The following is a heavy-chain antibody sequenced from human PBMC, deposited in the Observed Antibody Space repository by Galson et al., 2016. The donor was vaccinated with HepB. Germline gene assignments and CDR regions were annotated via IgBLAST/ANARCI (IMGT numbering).Heavy chain of an antibody. CDR2: IYHTGTS. J-gene: IGHJ5*02. D-gene: IGHD2-2*01. Sequence: SETLSLTCDVSGASISDSNWWPWVRQVPGKGLEWIGEIYHTGTSNNNPFLNSRFTLSVDKSRNQFSLNLTSVTAADTAVYYCARATVIPGARMVFDPWGQGTLVTVSS. CDR3: ARATVIPGARMVFDP. CDR1: GASISDSNW. V-gene: IGHV4-4*02.